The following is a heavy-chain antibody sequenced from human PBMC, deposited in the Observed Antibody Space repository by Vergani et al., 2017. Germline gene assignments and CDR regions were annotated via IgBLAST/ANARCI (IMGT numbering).Heavy chain of an antibody. CDR1: GFTFSSYA. J-gene: IGHJ6*03. D-gene: IGHD1-26*01. V-gene: IGHV3-30-3*02. CDR2: ISYDGSNK. Sequence: VQLVESGGGVVQPGRSLRLSCAASGFTFSSYAMHWVRQAPGKGLEWVAVISYDGSNKYYADSVKGRFTISRDNSKNTLYLQMNSLRAEDTAVYYCAKSRSWEDYYYYYMDVWGKGTTVTVSS. CDR3: AKSRSWEDYYYYYMDV.